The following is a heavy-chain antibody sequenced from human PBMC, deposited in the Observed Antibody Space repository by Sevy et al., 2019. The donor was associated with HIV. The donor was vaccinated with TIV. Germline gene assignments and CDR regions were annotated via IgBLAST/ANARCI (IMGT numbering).Heavy chain of an antibody. Sequence: GGSLRLSCAASGFSFTNAWMSWVRQAPEKGLQWVGRIQGKTEGATTEYPAAVKGRFTISRDDSKNTVYLQMNSLKTEDTAAYYCIAYPGGRPTGACWGQGTLVTVSS. CDR1: GFSFTNAW. D-gene: IGHD2-8*02. V-gene: IGHV3-15*01. J-gene: IGHJ4*02. CDR3: IAYPGGRPTGAC. CDR2: IQGKTEGATT.